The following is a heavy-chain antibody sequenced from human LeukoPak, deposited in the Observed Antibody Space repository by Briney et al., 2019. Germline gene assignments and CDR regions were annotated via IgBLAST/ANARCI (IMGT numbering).Heavy chain of an antibody. CDR3: ARGEGDSSSWPLNY. D-gene: IGHD6-13*01. CDR1: GYIFTGYY. CDR2: INPNSGGT. V-gene: IGHV1-2*02. Sequence: ASVKVSCKASGYIFTGYYMHWVRQAPGQGLEWMGWINPNSGGTKYAQQFQGRVTMTRDTSISTAYMELSRLTSDDTAVYYCARGEGDSSSWPLNYWGQGTLVPISS. J-gene: IGHJ4*02.